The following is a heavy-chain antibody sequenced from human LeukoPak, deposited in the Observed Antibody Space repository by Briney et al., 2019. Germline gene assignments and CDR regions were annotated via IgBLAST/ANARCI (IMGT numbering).Heavy chain of an antibody. CDR2: FYYSGSS. J-gene: IGHJ3*02. CDR3: ARVSPAVGAFDI. D-gene: IGHD6-13*01. CDR1: GGSISSYY. Sequence: KPSETLSLTCTVSGGSISSYYWSWLRQPPGKGLEWIGYFYYSGSSNYNPSLKSRVTISGDTSKNQFSLKLSSVTAADPAIYYCARVSPAVGAFDIWGRGTMVTVSS. V-gene: IGHV4-59*01.